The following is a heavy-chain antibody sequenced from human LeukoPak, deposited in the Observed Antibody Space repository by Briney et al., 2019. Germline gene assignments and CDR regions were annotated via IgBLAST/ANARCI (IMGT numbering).Heavy chain of an antibody. CDR3: ARTNNYYDSSGYYLDY. J-gene: IGHJ4*02. CDR2: ISTSGSTI. CDR1: GFTFSDYY. Sequence: PGGSLRLSCAASGFTFSDYYMSWIRQAPGKGLEWVSYISTSGSTIYYADSVKGRFTISRDNAKNSLYLQMNSLRAEDTAVYYCARTNNYYDSSGYYLDYWGQGTLVTVSS. V-gene: IGHV3-11*01. D-gene: IGHD3-22*01.